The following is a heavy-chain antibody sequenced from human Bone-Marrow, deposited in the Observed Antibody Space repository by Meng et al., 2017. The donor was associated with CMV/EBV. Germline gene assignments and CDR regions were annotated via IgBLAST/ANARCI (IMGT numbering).Heavy chain of an antibody. CDR1: GYTFTGYY. Sequence: ASVKVSCKASGYTFTGYYMHWVRQAPGQGLEWMGWINPNSGGTNYAQKFQGRVTMTRDTSISTAYMELSRLRSDDTAVYYCAILPGIAAAGGYYWGQGTVVTVSS. D-gene: IGHD6-13*01. CDR3: AILPGIAAAGGYY. CDR2: INPNSGGT. V-gene: IGHV1-2*02. J-gene: IGHJ4*02.